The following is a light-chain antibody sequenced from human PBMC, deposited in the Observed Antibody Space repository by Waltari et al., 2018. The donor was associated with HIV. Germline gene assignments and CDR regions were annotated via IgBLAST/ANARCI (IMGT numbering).Light chain of an antibody. Sequence: QSALTQPASVSGSPGQSITISCTGTSSDVGGYNYASWYQQHPGKAPKLMIYDVSNRPSGVSNRFSGSKSGNTASLTISGLQAEDEADYYCSSYTSSSTLEGVFGTGTKVTVL. J-gene: IGLJ1*01. V-gene: IGLV2-14*01. CDR1: SSDVGGYNY. CDR2: DVS. CDR3: SSYTSSSTLEGV.